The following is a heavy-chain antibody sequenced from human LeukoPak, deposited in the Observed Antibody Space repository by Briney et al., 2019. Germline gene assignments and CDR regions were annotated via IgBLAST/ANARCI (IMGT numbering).Heavy chain of an antibody. J-gene: IGHJ5*02. V-gene: IGHV4-59*01. D-gene: IGHD3-22*01. CDR3: ARAPSSVVNRFDP. CDR2: IYYSGST. Sequence: SETLSLTCTVSGGSISSYYWSWIRQPPGKGLEWVGYIYYSGSTNYNPSLKSRVTISVDTSKNQFSLKLSSVTAADTAVYYCARAPSSVVNRFDPWGQGTLVTVSS. CDR1: GGSISSYY.